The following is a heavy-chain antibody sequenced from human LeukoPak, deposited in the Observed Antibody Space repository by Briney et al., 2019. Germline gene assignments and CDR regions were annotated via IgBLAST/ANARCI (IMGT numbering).Heavy chain of an antibody. J-gene: IGHJ4*02. CDR2: IYYTGST. D-gene: IGHD3-22*01. Sequence: SQTLSLTCTVSGGSISSGGYSWTWIRQHSGKGLEWIGYIYYTGSTYYNPSLKSRVTISVDTSKNQFSLKLSSVTAADTAVYYCARALGPSLGSAYDYWGQGTLVTVSS. CDR1: GGSISSGGYS. CDR3: ARALGPSLGSAYDY. V-gene: IGHV4-31*03.